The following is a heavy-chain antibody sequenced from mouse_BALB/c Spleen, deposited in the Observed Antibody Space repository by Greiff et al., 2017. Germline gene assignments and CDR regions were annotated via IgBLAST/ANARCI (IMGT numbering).Heavy chain of an antibody. V-gene: IGHV1-5*01. CDR3: TRGVVIIEEAWFAY. J-gene: IGHJ3*01. CDR2: IYPGNSDT. CDR1: GYTFTSYW. Sequence: VQLQQSGTVLARPGASVKMSCKASGYTFTSYWMHWVKQRPGQGLEWIGAIYPGNSDTSYNQKFKGKAKLTAVTSTSTAYMELSSLTNEDSAVYYCTRGVVIIEEAWFAYWGQGTLVTVSA.